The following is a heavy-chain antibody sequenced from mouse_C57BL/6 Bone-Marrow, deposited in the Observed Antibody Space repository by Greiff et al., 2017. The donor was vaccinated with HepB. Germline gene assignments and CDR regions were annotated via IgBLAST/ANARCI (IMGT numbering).Heavy chain of an antibody. CDR2: IYPGSGST. V-gene: IGHV1-55*01. D-gene: IGHD4-1*01. CDR1: GYTFTSYW. CDR3: ARNWFAWFAY. Sequence: VKLQESGAELVKPGASVKMSCKASGYTFTSYWITWVKQKPGQGLEWIGDIYPGSGSTNYNEKFKSKATLTVDTSSSTAYMQLSSLTSEDSAVYYCARNWFAWFAYWGQGTLVTVSA. J-gene: IGHJ3*01.